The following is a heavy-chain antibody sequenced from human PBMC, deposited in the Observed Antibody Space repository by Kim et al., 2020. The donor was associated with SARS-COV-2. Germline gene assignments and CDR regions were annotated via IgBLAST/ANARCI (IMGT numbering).Heavy chain of an antibody. Sequence: GGSLRLSCAASGFTFSTYAMNWVRQAPGKGLEWVSYISHNSGTIYYADSVKGRFIISRDNAKNSLYLQVNSLRAEDTAVYYCARAEWGATWSHWGQGTLV. CDR3: ARAEWGATWSH. CDR1: GFTFSTYA. D-gene: IGHD1-26*01. CDR2: ISHNSGTI. V-gene: IGHV3-48*04. J-gene: IGHJ4*02.